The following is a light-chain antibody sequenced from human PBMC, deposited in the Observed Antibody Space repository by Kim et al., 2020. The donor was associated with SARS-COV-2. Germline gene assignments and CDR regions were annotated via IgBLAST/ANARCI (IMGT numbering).Light chain of an antibody. CDR1: QSVSSN. CDR3: QQYNNWPPWT. Sequence: SPGERAPLSCRASQSVSSNLAWYQQKPGQPPRLLIYGASTRATGIPARFSGGGSGTEFTLTISSLQSEDFAVYYCQQYNNWPPWTFGQGTKVDIK. V-gene: IGKV3-15*01. J-gene: IGKJ1*01. CDR2: GAS.